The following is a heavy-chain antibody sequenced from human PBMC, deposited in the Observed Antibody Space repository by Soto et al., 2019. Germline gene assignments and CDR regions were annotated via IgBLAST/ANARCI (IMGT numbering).Heavy chain of an antibody. CDR2: IWYDGTKK. Sequence: QVQLVESGGGVVQPGRSLRLSCAASGFTFSAYGMHWVRQAPGKGLEWVAVIWYDGTKKYYADSVKGRFTISRDNSKNTLYLQMNSLRAEDTAVYYCARDRYCTSTTCPSSRYSSKWYSVHWFDPWGQGTLVTVSS. D-gene: IGHD2-2*01. J-gene: IGHJ5*02. CDR3: ARDRYCTSTTCPSSRYSSKWYSVHWFDP. CDR1: GFTFSAYG. V-gene: IGHV3-33*01.